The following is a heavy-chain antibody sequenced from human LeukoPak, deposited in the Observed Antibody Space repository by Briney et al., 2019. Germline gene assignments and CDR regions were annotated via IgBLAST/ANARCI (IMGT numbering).Heavy chain of an antibody. D-gene: IGHD3-10*01. CDR3: ARVLDYYGSGSRDFDY. CDR2: IYHTGNT. Sequence: SETLSLTCTVSGYSISSGYYWGWIRQPPGKGLEWIGSIYHTGNTYYNPSLKSRVTISVDTSKNQFSLKLSSVTAADTAVYYCARVLDYYGSGSRDFDYWGQGTLVTVSS. J-gene: IGHJ4*02. V-gene: IGHV4-38-2*02. CDR1: GYSISSGYY.